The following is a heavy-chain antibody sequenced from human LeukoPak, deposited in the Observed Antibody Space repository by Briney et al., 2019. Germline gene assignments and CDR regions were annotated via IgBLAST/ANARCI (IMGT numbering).Heavy chain of an antibody. CDR2: IRSKANTYAT. V-gene: IGHV3-73*01. Sequence: PGGSLRLSCAASGFTFSGPAIHWVRQASGKGLEWVGRIRSKANTYATAYAASVKGRFTISRDDSKNTAYLQMNSLKTEDTAVYFCTTSLQVGATQVDYWGQGTLVTVSS. CDR3: TTSLQVGATQVDY. CDR1: GFTFSGPA. D-gene: IGHD1-26*01. J-gene: IGHJ4*02.